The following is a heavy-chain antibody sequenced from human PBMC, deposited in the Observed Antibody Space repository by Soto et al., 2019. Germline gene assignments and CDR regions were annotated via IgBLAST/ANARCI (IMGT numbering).Heavy chain of an antibody. CDR3: ASGKGYYYYGMDV. J-gene: IGHJ6*02. V-gene: IGHV5-51*01. CDR2: IYPGDSGT. Sequence: PGESLKISCKGSGYSFTSYWIGWVRQMPWKGLEWMGIIYPGDSGTRYSPSFQGQVTISADKSISTAYLQWSSLKASDTAMYYCASGKGYYYYGMDVWGQGTTVTVSS. CDR1: GYSFTSYW.